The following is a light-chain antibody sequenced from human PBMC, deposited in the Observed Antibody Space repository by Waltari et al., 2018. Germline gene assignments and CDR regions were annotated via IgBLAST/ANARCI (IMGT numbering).Light chain of an antibody. J-gene: IGLJ3*02. Sequence: QSVLTQPPSVSGAPGHSVTISCTGRRSNIGAGYDVHWYQQLPGAAPKLLTYAFSNRPSGVPDRFYGSKSGTSASLAINGLQAEDEAVYYCQSYDSSLSAVFGGGTKVTVL. CDR3: QSYDSSLSAV. V-gene: IGLV1-40*01. CDR1: RSNIGAGYD. CDR2: AFS.